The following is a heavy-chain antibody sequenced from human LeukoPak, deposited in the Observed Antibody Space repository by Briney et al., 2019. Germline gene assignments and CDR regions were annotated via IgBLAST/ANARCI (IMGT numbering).Heavy chain of an antibody. Sequence: GGSLRLSCAASGFTFSSYAMSWVRQAPGKGLEWVSGISGSGDNTYYADSVKGRFTISRDNSKNTLYLQMNSLRAEDTAVYYCARDLFRGYYYYYGMDVWGQGTTVTVSS. CDR3: ARDLFRGYYYYYGMDV. CDR1: GFTFSSYA. CDR2: ISGSGDNT. J-gene: IGHJ6*02. D-gene: IGHD5-12*01. V-gene: IGHV3-23*01.